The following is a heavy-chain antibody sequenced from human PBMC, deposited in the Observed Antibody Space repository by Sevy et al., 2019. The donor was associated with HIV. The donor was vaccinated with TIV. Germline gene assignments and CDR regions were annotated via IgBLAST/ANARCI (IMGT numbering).Heavy chain of an antibody. CDR2: IYYSGST. CDR3: ARDSPRDTAMANYGMDV. V-gene: IGHV4-31*03. Sequence: SETLSLTCTVSGGSISSGGYYWSWIRQHPGKGLEWIGYIYYSGSTYYNPSLKSRVTISVDTSKNQFSLKLSSVTAADTDVYYCARDSPRDTAMANYGMDVWGQGTTVTVSS. J-gene: IGHJ6*02. D-gene: IGHD5-18*01. CDR1: GGSISSGGYY.